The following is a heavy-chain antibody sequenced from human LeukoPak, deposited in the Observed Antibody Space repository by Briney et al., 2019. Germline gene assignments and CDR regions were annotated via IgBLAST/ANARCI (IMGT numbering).Heavy chain of an antibody. D-gene: IGHD6-13*01. CDR2: ISSSGGST. CDR1: GFTFSSYS. V-gene: IGHV3-23*01. J-gene: IGHJ4*02. CDR3: AKGTAAPGIFDY. Sequence: GGSLRLSCAASGFTFSSYSMNWVRQAPGKGLEWVSTISSSGGSTYYADSVKGRFTISRDNSKNTLYLQMNSLRAEDTAVYYCAKGTAAPGIFDYWGQGTLVTVSS.